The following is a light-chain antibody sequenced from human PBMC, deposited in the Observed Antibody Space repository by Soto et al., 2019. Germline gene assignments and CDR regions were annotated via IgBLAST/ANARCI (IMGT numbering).Light chain of an antibody. J-gene: IGKJ2*01. CDR2: EAS. V-gene: IGKV1-5*03. CDR3: QQFNSYSMYT. CDR1: QSISRW. Sequence: DIQMTQSPSTLSASIGDRVTITCRASQSISRWLAWYQQKPGIAPKLLLYEASSLGSGVPSRFSGSGSGTEFTLTISSLQADDFATYYCQQFNSYSMYTFGQGTKLEIK.